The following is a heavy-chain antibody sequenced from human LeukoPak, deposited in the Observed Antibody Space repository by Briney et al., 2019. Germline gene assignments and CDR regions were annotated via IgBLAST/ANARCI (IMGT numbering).Heavy chain of an antibody. V-gene: IGHV4-4*07. CDR3: GRTDCSGGSCCSSDN. CDR2: FYASGSA. Sequence: PSETLSLTCTVSGGSISSYYWSWIRQPAGKGLEWIGRFYASGSATYNPSLKSRVTMSVDTSKNQLSLKVYSVTAADTAVYYCGRTDCSGGSCCSSDNWGQGTLVTVSS. CDR1: GGSISSYY. J-gene: IGHJ4*02. D-gene: IGHD2-15*01.